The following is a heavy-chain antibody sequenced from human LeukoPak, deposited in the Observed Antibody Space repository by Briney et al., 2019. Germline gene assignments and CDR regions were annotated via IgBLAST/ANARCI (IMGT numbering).Heavy chain of an antibody. CDR2: IYSGGST. D-gene: IGHD3-16*01. Sequence: EGSLRLSCAASGFTVSSNYMSWVRQAPEKGLEWVSVIYSGGSTYYADSVKGRFTISRDNSKNTLYLQMNSLRAEDTAVYYCAKGWGKLVVLDYWGQGTLVTVSS. J-gene: IGHJ4*02. V-gene: IGHV3-53*01. CDR1: GFTVSSNY. CDR3: AKGWGKLVVLDY.